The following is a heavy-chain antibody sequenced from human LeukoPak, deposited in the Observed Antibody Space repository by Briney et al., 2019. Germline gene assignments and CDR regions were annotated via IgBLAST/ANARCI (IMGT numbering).Heavy chain of an antibody. Sequence: SETLSLTCTVSGGSIRSYYWSWFRQPPGKGLEWFVYIYTSGSTNNNPSLKNRVTISVDTSKNQFSLKLSSVTAADTAVYNCARQEERYSYGRALYYFDYWGQGTLVTVSS. V-gene: IGHV4-4*09. CDR1: GGSIRSYY. CDR3: ARQEERYSYGRALYYFDY. CDR2: IYTSGST. D-gene: IGHD5-18*01. J-gene: IGHJ4*02.